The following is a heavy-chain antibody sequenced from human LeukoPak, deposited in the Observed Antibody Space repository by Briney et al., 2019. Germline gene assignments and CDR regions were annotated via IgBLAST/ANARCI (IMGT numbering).Heavy chain of an antibody. J-gene: IGHJ4*02. CDR1: GFTFSTYA. D-gene: IGHD4-17*01. Sequence: SCAASGFTFSTYAMSWVRQAPGKGLEWVSGITGSGGSTFYADSVKGRFTISRDNSKNTLYLQMNSLRAEDTAVYYCAKAATTVTSHFDYWGQGTLVTVSS. CDR2: ITGSGGST. CDR3: AKAATTVTSHFDY. V-gene: IGHV3-23*01.